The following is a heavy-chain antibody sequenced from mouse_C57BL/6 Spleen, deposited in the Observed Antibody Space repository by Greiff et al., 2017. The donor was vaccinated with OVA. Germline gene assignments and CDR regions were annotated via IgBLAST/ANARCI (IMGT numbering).Heavy chain of an antibody. CDR3: AREHYGSRNWYFDV. Sequence: EVHLVESGGGLVKPGGSLKLSCAASGFTFSDYGMHWVRQAPEKGLEWVAYISSGSSTIYYADTVKGRFPISRDNAKNTLFLQMTSLRSEDTAMYYGAREHYGSRNWYFDVWGTGTTVTVAS. V-gene: IGHV5-17*01. D-gene: IGHD1-1*01. CDR1: GFTFSDYG. J-gene: IGHJ1*03. CDR2: ISSGSSTI.